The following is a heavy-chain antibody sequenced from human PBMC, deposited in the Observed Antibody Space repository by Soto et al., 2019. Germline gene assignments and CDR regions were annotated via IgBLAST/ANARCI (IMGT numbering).Heavy chain of an antibody. CDR1: GGSISSYY. Sequence: SETLSLTCTVSGGSISSYYWSWIRQPPGKGLEWIGYIYYSGSTNYNPSLKSRVTISVDTSKNQFSLKLSSVTAADAAVYYCARGGSDDAFDIWGQGTMVTVSS. J-gene: IGHJ3*02. CDR3: ARGGSDDAFDI. CDR2: IYYSGST. V-gene: IGHV4-59*01. D-gene: IGHD3-10*01.